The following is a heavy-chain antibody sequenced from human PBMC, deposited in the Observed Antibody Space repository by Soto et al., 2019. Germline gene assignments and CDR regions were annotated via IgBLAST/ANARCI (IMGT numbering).Heavy chain of an antibody. Sequence: SETLSLTCTVSDGSVTNGSYYWGWIRQSPGEGVGWMGSVYYRGRSYSKSSMKSRVIIAVDTSKNRFSLSLNSVTASDTAVYFCVSQRTTVPTQAYFDYWGPGALVTVSS. D-gene: IGHD4-17*01. CDR3: VSQRTTVPTQAYFDY. CDR1: DGSVTNGSYY. V-gene: IGHV4-39*01. CDR2: VYYRGRS. J-gene: IGHJ4*02.